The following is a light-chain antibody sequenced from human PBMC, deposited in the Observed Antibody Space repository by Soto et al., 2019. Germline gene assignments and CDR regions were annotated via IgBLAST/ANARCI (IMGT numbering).Light chain of an antibody. V-gene: IGKV1-5*01. CDR3: QQYSVYWT. CDR2: DAS. CDR1: QSLNSL. Sequence: DVQMTQSPSSLSASVGDRVTIACRSSQSLNSLLAWYQQKPGRAPKLLIYDASSWAGGVPSRFTGSGSGTEFTLTINSLQPDDFATYYCQQYSVYWTFGQGTKVDI. J-gene: IGKJ1*01.